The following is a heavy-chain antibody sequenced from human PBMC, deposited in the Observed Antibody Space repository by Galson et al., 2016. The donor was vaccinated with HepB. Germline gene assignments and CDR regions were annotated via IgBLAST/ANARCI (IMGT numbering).Heavy chain of an antibody. V-gene: IGHV4-61*02. D-gene: IGHD4-17*01. CDR3: ARDSHGVDAFNI. CDR1: GDSIISNNYY. CDR2: FSASGSN. J-gene: IGHJ3*02. Sequence: TLSLTCSVSGDSIISNNYYWSWIRQPAGKGLEWIGRFSASGSNKYNPSLESRVTISVDTSKNQFSLKLSSVTAADTAVYYCARDSHGVDAFNIWGQGTLVAVS.